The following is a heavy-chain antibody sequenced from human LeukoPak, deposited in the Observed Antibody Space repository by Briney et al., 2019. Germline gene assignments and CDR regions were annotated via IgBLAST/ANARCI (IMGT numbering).Heavy chain of an antibody. CDR2: INPNSGGT. J-gene: IGHJ4*02. CDR1: GYTFTGYY. CDR3: ASHAIFGVVIIGVVDY. V-gene: IGHV1-2*02. Sequence: ASVKVSCKASGYTFTGYYMHWVRQAPGQGLEWMGWINPNSGGTNYAQQFQGRVTMTRDTSISTAYMELSRLRSDDTAVYYCASHAIFGVVIIGVVDYWGQGTLVTVSS. D-gene: IGHD3-3*01.